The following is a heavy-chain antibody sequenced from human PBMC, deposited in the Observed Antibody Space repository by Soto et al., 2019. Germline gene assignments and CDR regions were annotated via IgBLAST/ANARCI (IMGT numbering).Heavy chain of an antibody. CDR1: GDSISSGDYY. D-gene: IGHD6-19*01. CDR2: IYDSGST. CDR3: ARDSSSGWYPYAFDV. V-gene: IGHV4-31*03. Sequence: QVQLQESGPGLVKPSQTLSLICTVSGDSISSGDYYWTWIRQHPGKGLEWIGYIYDSGSTYYNPSLKSRLTISVDTSKNQFSLKLSSVTAADTAVYYCARDSSSGWYPYAFDVWGQGTMVTVSP. J-gene: IGHJ3*01.